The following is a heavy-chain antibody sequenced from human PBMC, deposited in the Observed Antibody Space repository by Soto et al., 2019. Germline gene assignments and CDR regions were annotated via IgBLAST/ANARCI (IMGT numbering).Heavy chain of an antibody. D-gene: IGHD4-17*01. Sequence: PGGSLRLSCAASGFTFSSSTMNWVRQAPGKGLEWVSSISSDSVWIYYAASVKGRFTISRDNAKNSLFLQMSSLRAEDTAVYYCASGSCGDYSDWGQGTLVTVSS. CDR3: ASGSCGDYSD. J-gene: IGHJ4*02. CDR2: ISSDSVWI. CDR1: GFTFSSST. V-gene: IGHV3-21*01.